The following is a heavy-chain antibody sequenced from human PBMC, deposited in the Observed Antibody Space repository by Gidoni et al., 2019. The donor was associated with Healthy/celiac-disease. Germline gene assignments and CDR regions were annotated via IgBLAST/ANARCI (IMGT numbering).Heavy chain of an antibody. CDR1: GFTFSSSS. D-gene: IGHD3-10*01. Sequence: EVQLVESGGGLVKPGGSLRLSCAASGFTFSSSSMHWFRQAPGKGLEWVSSISSSSSYIYYADSVKGRFTISRDNAKNSRYLQMNSLRAEDTAVDYCARGRRRITMVRGVIIHDAFDIWGQGTMVTVSS. CDR2: ISSSSSYI. CDR3: ARGRRRITMVRGVIIHDAFDI. J-gene: IGHJ3*02. V-gene: IGHV3-21*01.